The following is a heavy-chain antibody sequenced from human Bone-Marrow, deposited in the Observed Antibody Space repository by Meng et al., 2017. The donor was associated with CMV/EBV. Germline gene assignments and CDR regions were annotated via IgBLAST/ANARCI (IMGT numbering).Heavy chain of an antibody. J-gene: IGHJ4*02. D-gene: IGHD5-12*01. CDR2: ITAYNGDT. Sequence: ASVKVSCKASGYTFTKYGISWVRQAPGQGLEWVGWITAYNGDTNNAQKFQGRVTMTTDTSTSTAYMELRSLKSDDTAVYYCARPRGYSGYDPFDYWGQGTLVTVSS. V-gene: IGHV1-18*01. CDR3: ARPRGYSGYDPFDY. CDR1: GYTFTKYG.